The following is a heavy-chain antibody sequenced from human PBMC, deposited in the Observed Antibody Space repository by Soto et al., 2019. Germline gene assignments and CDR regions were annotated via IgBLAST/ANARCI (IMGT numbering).Heavy chain of an antibody. D-gene: IGHD3-3*01. CDR2: INSDGSST. V-gene: IGHV3-74*01. CDR3: AREIFY. J-gene: IGHJ4*02. CDR1: GFTFSRYW. Sequence: EVQLVESGGGLVQPGGSLRLSCAASGFTFSRYWMHWVRQTPGKGLVWVSRINSDGSSTSYADFVKGRLTISRDNDKNTVYLQMNSLRAEDTAVYYCAREIFYWGPGTLGTVSS.